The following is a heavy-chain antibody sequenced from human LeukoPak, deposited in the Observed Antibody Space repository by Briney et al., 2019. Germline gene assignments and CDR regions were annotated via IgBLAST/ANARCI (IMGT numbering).Heavy chain of an antibody. J-gene: IGHJ4*02. CDR3: ARRLITMIVVVIAVPYFDY. CDR2: INHSGST. D-gene: IGHD3-22*01. CDR1: GGSSSGYY. V-gene: IGHV4-34*01. Sequence: PSQTLSLTCAVYGGSSSGYYWSWIRQPPGKGLEWIGEINHSGSTNYNPSLKSRVTISVDTSKNQFSLKLSSVTAADTAVYYCARRLITMIVVVIAVPYFDYWGQGTLVTVSS.